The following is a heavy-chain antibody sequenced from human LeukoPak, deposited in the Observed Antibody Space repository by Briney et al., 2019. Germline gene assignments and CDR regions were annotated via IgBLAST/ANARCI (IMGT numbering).Heavy chain of an antibody. CDR3: AKDLLYYYILTGYYHDAFDI. CDR1: GFTFSSYA. V-gene: IGHV3-23*01. D-gene: IGHD3-9*01. Sequence: GGSLRLSCAASGFTFSSYAMSWVRQAPGKGLEWVSAISGSGGSTYYADSVKGRFTISRDNSKNTLYLQMNSLRAEDTAVYYCAKDLLYYYILTGYYHDAFDIWGQGTMVTVSS. J-gene: IGHJ3*02. CDR2: ISGSGGST.